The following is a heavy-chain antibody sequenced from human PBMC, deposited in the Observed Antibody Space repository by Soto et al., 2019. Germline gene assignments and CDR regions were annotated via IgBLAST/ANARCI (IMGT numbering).Heavy chain of an antibody. V-gene: IGHV3-23*01. CDR1: GFTFSSYA. Sequence: EVQLLESGGGLVQPGGSLRLSCAASGFTFSSYAMSWVRQAPGKGLEWVSAISGSGANTYYADSVKGRFTISRDNSKKALYLQMNSLRAEDTAVYYCAKTQSDPYSSGMYGMDVWGQGTTVTVSS. J-gene: IGHJ6*02. CDR3: AKTQSDPYSSGMYGMDV. CDR2: ISGSGANT. D-gene: IGHD6-19*01.